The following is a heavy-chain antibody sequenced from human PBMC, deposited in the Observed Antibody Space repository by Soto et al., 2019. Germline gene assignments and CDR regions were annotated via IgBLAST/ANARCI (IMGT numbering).Heavy chain of an antibody. J-gene: IGHJ4*02. D-gene: IGHD3-9*01. V-gene: IGHV4-59*01. Sequence: QVQLQESGPGLVKPSETLSLTCTVSGGSISSYYWSWIRQPPGKGLEWIGYIYYSGSTNYNPSLKIRVSTSVDTSKNQFAMKLSSVTAADTAVYYCARVRPDYDILTGGGGYYFACWGQGALVTVSS. CDR1: GGSISSYY. CDR3: ARVRPDYDILTGGGGYYFAC. CDR2: IYYSGST.